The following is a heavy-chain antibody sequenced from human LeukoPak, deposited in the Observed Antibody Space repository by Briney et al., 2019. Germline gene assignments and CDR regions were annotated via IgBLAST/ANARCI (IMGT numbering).Heavy chain of an antibody. V-gene: IGHV4-39*07. J-gene: IGHJ3*02. Sequence: SETLSLTCTVSGGSISSSSFYWVWIRQPPGKGLEWIGNIYSGGSTYYNPSLKSRVTISVDTSKNQFSLKLSSVTAADTAVYYCARDVLHWGPGVFDIWGQGTMVTDSS. CDR3: ARDVLHWGPGVFDI. CDR1: GGSISSSSFY. D-gene: IGHD3-16*01. CDR2: IYSGGST.